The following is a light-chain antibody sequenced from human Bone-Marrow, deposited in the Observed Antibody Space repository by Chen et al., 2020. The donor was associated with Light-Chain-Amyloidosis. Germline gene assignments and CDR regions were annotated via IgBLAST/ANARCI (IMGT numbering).Light chain of an antibody. CDR3: MQGISWRS. V-gene: IGKV2-30*02. Sequence: DVVMTQSPLSLSVTLGQPASIFCRSSQSLLHTDGYTYLNWFQQRPGQSPRRLIYKVSIRDSGVPDRFSGSGSGTDFTLKISRVEAEDVGIYYCMQGISWRSFGQGIKLEI. CDR2: KVS. CDR1: QSLLHTDGYTY. J-gene: IGKJ2*03.